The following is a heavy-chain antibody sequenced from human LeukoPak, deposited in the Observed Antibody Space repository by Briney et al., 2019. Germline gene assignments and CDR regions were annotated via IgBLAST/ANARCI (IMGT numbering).Heavy chain of an antibody. V-gene: IGHV4-39*01. CDR3: ARHMSVSYDAFDL. Sequence: SETLSLTCTVSGGSISSSSYYWGWIRQPPGKGLEWIGSIYYSGSTYYNPSLKSRVTISVGTSKNQFSLKLSSVTAADTAVYYCARHMSVSYDAFDLWGRGTPVTVSS. J-gene: IGHJ3*01. CDR1: GGSISSSSYY. CDR2: IYYSGST. D-gene: IGHD3-10*01.